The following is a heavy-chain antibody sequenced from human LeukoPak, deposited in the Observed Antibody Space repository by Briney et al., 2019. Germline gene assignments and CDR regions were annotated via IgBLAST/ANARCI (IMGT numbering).Heavy chain of an antibody. J-gene: IGHJ4*02. CDR3: ARGNYYDRTASGY. D-gene: IGHD3-22*01. CDR2: MNPNSGNT. Sequence: GASVKVSCKASGYTFTSYDINWVRQATGQGLEWMGWMNPNSGNTGYAQKFQGRVTMTRNTSISTAYMELRSLRSDDTAVYYCARGNYYDRTASGYWGQGTLVTVSS. V-gene: IGHV1-8*01. CDR1: GYTFTSYD.